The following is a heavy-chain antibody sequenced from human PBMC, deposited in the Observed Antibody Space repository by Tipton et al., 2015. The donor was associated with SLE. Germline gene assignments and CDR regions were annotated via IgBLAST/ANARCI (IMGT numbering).Heavy chain of an antibody. CDR3: ARGLVASTTVADGWHFDL. J-gene: IGHJ2*01. CDR2: INHSGST. D-gene: IGHD4-23*01. V-gene: IGHV4-34*01. CDR1: GGSFSGYY. Sequence: TLSLTCAVYGGSFSGYYWSWIRQPPGKGLEWIGEINHSGSTNYNPSLKSRVTISVDTSKNQFSLKLSSVTAADTAVYYCARGLVASTTVADGWHFDLWGRGTLVTVSS.